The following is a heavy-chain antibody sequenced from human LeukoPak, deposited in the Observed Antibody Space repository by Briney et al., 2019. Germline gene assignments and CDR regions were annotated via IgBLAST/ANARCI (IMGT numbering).Heavy chain of an antibody. J-gene: IGHJ4*02. CDR3: ARSSIVVVSILDY. V-gene: IGHV3-64*01. Sequence: PGGSLILSCAASGFPFSSYAMHWVRQAPGKGLEYFSAISSNGGSTSYANSVKGRFTISRDNSKNTLYLQMGSLRAEDMAVYYCARSSIVVVSILDYWGQGTLVTVSS. CDR2: ISSNGGST. D-gene: IGHD2-2*01. CDR1: GFPFSSYA.